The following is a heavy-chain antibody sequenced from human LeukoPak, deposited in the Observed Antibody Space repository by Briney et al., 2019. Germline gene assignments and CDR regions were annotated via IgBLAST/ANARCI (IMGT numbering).Heavy chain of an antibody. V-gene: IGHV4-59*01. J-gene: IGHJ5*01. CDR3: ARGRARDGSYPWLDS. CDR2: IYYGGST. Sequence: SETLSLTCSVFGDSIGSYYWTWIRQSPGKGLEWIGYIYYGGSTNYSPSLQSRVSISVDTSNNQFSLQLRSVTATDTAIYYCARGRARDGSYPWLDSWGQGTLVTVSS. D-gene: IGHD3-16*02. CDR1: GDSIGSYY.